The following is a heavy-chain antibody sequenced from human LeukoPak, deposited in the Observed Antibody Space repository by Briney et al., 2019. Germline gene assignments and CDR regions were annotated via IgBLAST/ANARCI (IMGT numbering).Heavy chain of an antibody. Sequence: EASVTVSCTASGYTFTDYYMHWVRQAPGQGFEWMGWINPNDGDTNYAQKFQGRVTMTRDTSISTAHMEVSRLRSDDTAVYYCARANFLYCSSSTCLFDYWGQGTLVTVSS. J-gene: IGHJ4*02. CDR2: INPNDGDT. CDR3: ARANFLYCSSSTCLFDY. D-gene: IGHD2-2*01. V-gene: IGHV1-2*02. CDR1: GYTFTDYY.